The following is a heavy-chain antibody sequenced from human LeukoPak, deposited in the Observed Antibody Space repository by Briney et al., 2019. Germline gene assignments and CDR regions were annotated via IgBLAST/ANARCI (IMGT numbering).Heavy chain of an antibody. D-gene: IGHD1-26*01. CDR2: ISGSGDRT. CDR3: AKVGLGGAYYDY. Sequence: QPGGSLRLSCAASGFPFSSYAMSWVRRAPGKGLEWVSAISGSGDRTDYADSVKGRFTISRDNSKNTLYLQMSSLRAEDTAIYYCAKVGLGGAYYDYWGQGTLVSVSS. J-gene: IGHJ4*02. CDR1: GFPFSSYA. V-gene: IGHV3-23*01.